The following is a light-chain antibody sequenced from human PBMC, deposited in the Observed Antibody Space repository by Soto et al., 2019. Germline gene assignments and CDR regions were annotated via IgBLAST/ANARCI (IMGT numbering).Light chain of an antibody. Sequence: DIQLTQSPSTLSASVGDRVTLSCRASQGITGWLAWYQQKPGKAPKLLIFDASTLASGVPPRFTGSGSGTEFTISISNPQQDDFATYYCQQYQRYWTFGHGTKVEVK. CDR1: QGITGW. V-gene: IGKV1-5*01. CDR3: QQYQRYWT. J-gene: IGKJ1*01. CDR2: DAS.